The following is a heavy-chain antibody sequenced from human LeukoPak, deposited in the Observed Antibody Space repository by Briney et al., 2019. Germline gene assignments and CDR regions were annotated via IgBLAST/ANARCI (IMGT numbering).Heavy chain of an antibody. CDR2: IYYSGST. V-gene: IGHV4-59*12. CDR1: GGSISSYY. D-gene: IGHD6-13*01. CDR3: ASYGGVAAAGAVGSVDY. Sequence: PSETLSLTCTVAGGSISSYYWSWIRQPPGKGLEWIGYIYYSGSTNYNPSLKSRVTISVDTSKNQFSLKLSSVTAADTAVYYCASYGGVAAAGAVGSVDYWGQGTLVTVSS. J-gene: IGHJ4*02.